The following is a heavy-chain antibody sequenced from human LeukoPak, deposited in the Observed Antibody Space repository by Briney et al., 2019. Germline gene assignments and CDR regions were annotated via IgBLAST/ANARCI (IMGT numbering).Heavy chain of an antibody. D-gene: IGHD3-22*01. V-gene: IGHV3-23*01. CDR2: ISGSGGST. CDR3: AKRLLVTMIVVRGAFDI. J-gene: IGHJ3*02. Sequence: PGGSLRLSCAASGFTLSSYAMSWVRQAPGKGLEWVSAISGSGGSTYYADSVKGRFTISRDNSKNTLYLQMTSLRAEDTAVYYCAKRLLVTMIVVRGAFDIWGQGTMVTVSS. CDR1: GFTLSSYA.